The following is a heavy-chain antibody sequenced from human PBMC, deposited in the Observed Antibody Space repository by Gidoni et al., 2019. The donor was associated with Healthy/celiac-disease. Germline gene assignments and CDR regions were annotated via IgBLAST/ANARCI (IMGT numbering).Heavy chain of an antibody. Sequence: QVQLVESGGGVVQPGRSLRLSCAASGFTFSSYAMPWVRQAPGKGLGWGAVISYDGSNKYYADSVKGRFTISRDNSKNTLYLQMNSLRAEDTAVYYCARESRIIDPRHNWFDPWGQGTLVTVSS. D-gene: IGHD3-16*01. CDR2: ISYDGSNK. CDR1: GFTFSSYA. J-gene: IGHJ5*02. CDR3: ARESRIIDPRHNWFDP. V-gene: IGHV3-30-3*01.